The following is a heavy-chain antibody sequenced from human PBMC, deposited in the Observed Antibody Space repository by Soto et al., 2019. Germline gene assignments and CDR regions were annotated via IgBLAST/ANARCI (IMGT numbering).Heavy chain of an antibody. Sequence: SGGSLRLSCSASGFTFSSYAMHWVRQAPGKGLEWVAVISYDGSNKYYADSVKGRFTISRDNSKNTLYLQMNSLRAEDTAVYYCCGGSSSSDYWGQGTLVTVSS. CDR1: GFTFSSYA. CDR2: ISYDGSNK. D-gene: IGHD6-6*01. J-gene: IGHJ4*02. CDR3: CGGSSSSDY. V-gene: IGHV3-30-3*01.